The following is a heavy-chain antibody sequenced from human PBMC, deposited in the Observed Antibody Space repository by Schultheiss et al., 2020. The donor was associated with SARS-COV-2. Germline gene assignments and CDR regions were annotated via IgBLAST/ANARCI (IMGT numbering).Heavy chain of an antibody. CDR2: IYYSGST. J-gene: IGHJ5*02. Sequence: SQTLSLTCTVSGGSISSSYWSWIRQPPGKGLEWIGSIYYSGSTNYNPSLKSRVTISVDKSKNQFSLKLSSVTAADTAVYYCARAPVTGTTSWFDPWGQGTLVTVSS. D-gene: IGHD1-7*01. CDR1: GGSISSSY. V-gene: IGHV4-59*12. CDR3: ARAPVTGTTSWFDP.